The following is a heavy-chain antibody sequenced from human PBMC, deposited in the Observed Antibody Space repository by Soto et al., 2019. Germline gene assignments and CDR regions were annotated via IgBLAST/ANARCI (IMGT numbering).Heavy chain of an antibody. CDR2: INSNGSNA. CDR3: AKENSDRAFDI. Sequence: PGGSLRLSCAASGFTFSNYGMHWVRQAPGKGLVWVSRINSNGSNASYADSVKGRFTISRDNAKKSLYLQMNSLRAEDTAVYYCAKENSDRAFDIWGQGTMVTVSS. J-gene: IGHJ3*02. CDR1: GFTFSNYG. D-gene: IGHD2-15*01. V-gene: IGHV3-74*01.